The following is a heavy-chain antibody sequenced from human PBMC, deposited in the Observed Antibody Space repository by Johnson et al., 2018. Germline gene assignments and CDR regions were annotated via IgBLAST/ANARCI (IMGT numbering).Heavy chain of an antibody. Sequence: VQLVESGAEVKKPGASVKVSCWTSGYTFTTYDINWVRQATGQGLEWMGRMNPNSGDTTYAPNFQGRVAMTRSTSISTAYMELTGLSSEDTAMYYCAVAEFTISGVGTYSGLDVWGQGTMVTVSS. CDR3: AVAEFTISGVGTYSGLDV. V-gene: IGHV1-8*01. D-gene: IGHD3-3*01. J-gene: IGHJ3*01. CDR2: MNPNSGDT. CDR1: GYTFTTYD.